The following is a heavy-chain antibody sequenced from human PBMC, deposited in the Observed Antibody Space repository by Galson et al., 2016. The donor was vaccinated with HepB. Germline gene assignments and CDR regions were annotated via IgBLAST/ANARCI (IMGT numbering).Heavy chain of an antibody. J-gene: IGHJ6*02. D-gene: IGHD6-13*01. Sequence: SVKVSCKASEHTFNNYFIHWVRQAPGQGLEWMGIINPSDDNTRYAQKFQGRVTMTRDTSTNIVYMELSSLRSEDTAVYYCARDPAAAAGIVDGMDVWGQGTTVTVSS. V-gene: IGHV1-46*02. CDR1: EHTFNNYF. CDR2: INPSDDNT. CDR3: ARDPAAAAGIVDGMDV.